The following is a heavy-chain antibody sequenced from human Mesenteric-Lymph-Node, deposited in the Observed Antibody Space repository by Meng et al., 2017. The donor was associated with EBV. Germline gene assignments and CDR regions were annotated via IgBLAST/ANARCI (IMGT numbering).Heavy chain of an antibody. V-gene: IGHV1-69*06. CDR3: TGGEAVTSFDD. CDR1: GCSCSTYT. CDR2: IIPLFGTI. J-gene: IGHJ4*02. D-gene: IGHD4-17*01. Sequence: QVKLEQSGAEVKSPRSSVKVSCKASGCSCSTYTSKWLRPARGEGLEWMGVIIPLFGTINYAQKFQARVTITADKSTNTAYMGLVSLRSDDTAVYYCTGGEAVTSFDDWGQGTLVTVSS.